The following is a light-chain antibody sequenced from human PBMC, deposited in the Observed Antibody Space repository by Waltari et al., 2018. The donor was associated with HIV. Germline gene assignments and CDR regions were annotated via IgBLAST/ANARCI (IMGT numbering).Light chain of an antibody. CDR3: ATWDDTLYGPV. V-gene: IGLV1-44*01. CDR2: SNS. CDR1: PSNTRSNS. J-gene: IGLJ3*02. Sequence: QSVLTQSPSASGTPGQRVTISCSGGPSNTRSNSVSWYQQVPGPAPRLFMFSNSLRPSGVPDRFSGSKSGTSASLAISGLQSEDEADYYCATWDDTLYGPVFGGGTRLTVL.